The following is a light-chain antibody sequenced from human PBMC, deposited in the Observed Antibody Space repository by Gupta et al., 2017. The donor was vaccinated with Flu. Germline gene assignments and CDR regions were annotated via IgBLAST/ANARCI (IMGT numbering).Light chain of an antibody. CDR2: CVS. Sequence: DIVFTQSPGSVSLSLGERVTVFCRASQNIISTSLAWLQQRPGQNPRLLIHCVSIRATGIQVKISGSGSGIHFTLTVSSVEPRALGLHCCQQEGSTPLNFGGGSRFQIK. J-gene: IGKJ4*01. V-gene: IGKV3-20*01. CDR1: QNIISTS. CDR3: QQEGSTPLN.